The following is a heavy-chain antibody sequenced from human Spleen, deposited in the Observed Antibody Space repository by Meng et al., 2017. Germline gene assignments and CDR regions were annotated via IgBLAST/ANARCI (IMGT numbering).Heavy chain of an antibody. CDR2: INHSGST. D-gene: IGHD6-19*01. Sequence: QGQIQPWGAGLLKPSATLSLTCVFSGGSFSDYYWSWIRQPPGKGLEWIGEINHSGSTNYNPSLKSRVTISVDTSKNQFSLKLSSVTAADTAVYYCARDHGSGWYFYDIYFDYWGQGTLVTVSS. V-gene: IGHV4-34*01. J-gene: IGHJ4*02. CDR3: ARDHGSGWYFYDIYFDY. CDR1: GGSFSDYY.